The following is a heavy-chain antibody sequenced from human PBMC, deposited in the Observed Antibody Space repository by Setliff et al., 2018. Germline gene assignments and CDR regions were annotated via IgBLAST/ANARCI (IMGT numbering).Heavy chain of an antibody. CDR1: GYSISSGYY. D-gene: IGHD6-13*01. J-gene: IGHJ5*02. V-gene: IGHV4-38-2*02. Sequence: SETLSLTCTVSGYSISSGYYWGWIRQPPGKGLEWIGSIYHSGSTYYNPSPKSRVTISVDTSKNQFSLKLSSVTAADTAVYYCARDPLSRIAAAGGYTYGNWFDPWGQGTLVTVSS. CDR2: IYHSGST. CDR3: ARDPLSRIAAAGGYTYGNWFDP.